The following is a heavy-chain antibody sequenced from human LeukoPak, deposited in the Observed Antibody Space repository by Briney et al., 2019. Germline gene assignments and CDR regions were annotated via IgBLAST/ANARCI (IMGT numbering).Heavy chain of an antibody. CDR2: MNPNSGNT. J-gene: IGHJ4*02. Sequence: ASVKVSCKASGHTFTSYDIHWVRQATGRGLEWMGWMNPNSGNTGYAQKFQGRVTMTRDTSISTVYMELSSLRSEDTAVYYCARSADGSYVDYWGQGTLVTVSS. CDR1: GHTFTSYD. V-gene: IGHV1-8*01. D-gene: IGHD1-26*01. CDR3: ARSADGSYVDY.